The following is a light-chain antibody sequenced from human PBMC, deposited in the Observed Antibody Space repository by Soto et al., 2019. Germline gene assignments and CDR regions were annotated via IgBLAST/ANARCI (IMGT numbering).Light chain of an antibody. V-gene: IGKV3-20*01. CDR3: QQYDNSIT. Sequence: EIVLTQSPDTVSLSPGETATLSCRASQSVSSNYLAWYQQKPGQAPRLLIYGASSRATGIPDRFSDSGSGTDSTLTISRLEPEDFEVFYCQQYDNSITFGEGPRLEI. CDR2: GAS. CDR1: QSVSSNY. J-gene: IGKJ5*01.